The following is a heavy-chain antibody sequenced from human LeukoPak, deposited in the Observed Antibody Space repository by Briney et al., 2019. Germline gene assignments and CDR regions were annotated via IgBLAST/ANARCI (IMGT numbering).Heavy chain of an antibody. V-gene: IGHV3-74*01. CDR1: GFTFSSYW. CDR2: INTDGSST. CDR3: ARSPFTYYYDSSGYLGAFDI. Sequence: GGSLRLSCAASGFTFSSYWMHWVRQAPGKGLVWVSRINTDGSSTSYADSVKGRFTISRDNAKNTLYPQMNSLRAEDTAVYYCARSPFTYYYDSSGYLGAFDIWGQGTMVTVSS. D-gene: IGHD3-22*01. J-gene: IGHJ3*02.